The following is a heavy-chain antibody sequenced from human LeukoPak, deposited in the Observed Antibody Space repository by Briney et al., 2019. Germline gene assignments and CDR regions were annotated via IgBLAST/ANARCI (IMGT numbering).Heavy chain of an antibody. CDR2: ISSIVSTI. CDR1: GFTFSSYE. D-gene: IGHD3-22*01. J-gene: IGHJ4*02. V-gene: IGHV3-48*03. Sequence: GGSLRLSCAASGFTFSSYEMNWVRQAPGKGLDGVSYISSIVSTIYYEDSVRGRFTISRDTAKNSLYLQMNSLRAEDTAVYYCARTADYYDSSGYYHGVFDYWGQGTLVTVSS. CDR3: ARTADYYDSSGYYHGVFDY.